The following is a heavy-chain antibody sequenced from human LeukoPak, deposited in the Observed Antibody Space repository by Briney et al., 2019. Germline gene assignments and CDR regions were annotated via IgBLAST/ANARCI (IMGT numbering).Heavy chain of an antibody. V-gene: IGHV3-23*01. D-gene: IGHD6-19*01. CDR1: GLNFKNFA. Sequence: PGGSLRLSCAASGLNFKNFAMSWVREAPGKGLEWLAVTSGDEDSTHYADSVRGHFVISTDNSKNTLFLHMNSLRAEDTAVYYCTIDLMTGFSSGWRFGYWGQGTLVTVSS. CDR3: TIDLMTGFSSGWRFGY. CDR2: TSGDEDST. J-gene: IGHJ4*02.